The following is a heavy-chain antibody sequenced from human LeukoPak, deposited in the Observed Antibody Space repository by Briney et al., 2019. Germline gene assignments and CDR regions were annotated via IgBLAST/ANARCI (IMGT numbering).Heavy chain of an antibody. D-gene: IGHD6-6*01. CDR2: IYPGDSDT. CDR3: ARAARYYFDY. Sequence: GESLQISCQGSGYSFTSYWIGWVCQMPGKGLEWMGIIYPGDSDTRYSPSFQGQVTISADKSISTAYLQWSSLKASDTAMYYCARAARYYFDYWGQGTLVTVSS. CDR1: GYSFTSYW. V-gene: IGHV5-51*01. J-gene: IGHJ4*02.